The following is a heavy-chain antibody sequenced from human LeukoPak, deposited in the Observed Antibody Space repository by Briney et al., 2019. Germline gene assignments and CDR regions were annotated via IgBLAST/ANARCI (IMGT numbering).Heavy chain of an antibody. Sequence: VASVKVSCKASDYTFTSYGISWVRQAPGQGLEWLCWISGYNGNTNYAQRLQGRVTITTDTSTSTAYMELRSLRSDDTAVYYCARDVRATYFDYWGQGSLVTVSS. D-gene: IGHD5-24*01. CDR1: DYTFTSYG. CDR2: ISGYNGNT. CDR3: ARDVRATYFDY. V-gene: IGHV1-18*01. J-gene: IGHJ4*02.